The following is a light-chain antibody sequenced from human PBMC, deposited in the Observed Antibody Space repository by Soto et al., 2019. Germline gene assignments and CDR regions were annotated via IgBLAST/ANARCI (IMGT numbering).Light chain of an antibody. J-gene: IGLJ3*02. CDR2: EVT. Sequence: QSVLTQPPSASGSPGQSVTISCTGTSSDVGGYDYVSWYQQHPGKAPKLMIYEVTKRPSGVPDRFSGSKSGNTASLTVSGLQAEDEADYYCHSYDTSLTGEVFGGGTK. V-gene: IGLV2-8*01. CDR1: SSDVGGYDY. CDR3: HSYDTSLTGEV.